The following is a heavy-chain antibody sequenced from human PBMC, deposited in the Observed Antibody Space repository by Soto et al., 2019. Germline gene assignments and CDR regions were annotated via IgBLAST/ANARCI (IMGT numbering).Heavy chain of an antibody. CDR1: GYTFTSYA. CDR2: INAGNGNT. V-gene: IGHV1-3*01. J-gene: IGHJ1*01. CDR3: ARPMSDSSGYFEYFQH. Sequence: AASVKVSCKASGYTFTSYAMHWLRQAPGQRLEWMGWINAGNGNTKYSQKFQGRVTITRDTSASTAYMELSSLRSEDTAVYYCARPMSDSSGYFEYFQHWGQGTLVTVSS. D-gene: IGHD3-22*01.